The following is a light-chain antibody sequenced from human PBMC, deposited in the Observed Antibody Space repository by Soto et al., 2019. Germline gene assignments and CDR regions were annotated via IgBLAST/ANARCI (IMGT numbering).Light chain of an antibody. CDR3: QSYDSFLSVWV. Sequence: QSVLTQPPSVSGAPGQRVTISCTGSSSNIGAGYGVHWYQQLPGTAPKLLIYANSNRPSGVPDRFSGSKSGTSASLAITGLQAEDEADYYCQSYDSFLSVWVFGGGTKLTVL. J-gene: IGLJ3*02. CDR1: SSNIGAGYG. V-gene: IGLV1-40*01. CDR2: ANS.